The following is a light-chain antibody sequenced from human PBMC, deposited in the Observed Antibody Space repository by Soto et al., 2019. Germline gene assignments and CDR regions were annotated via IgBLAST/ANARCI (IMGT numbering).Light chain of an antibody. CDR3: SSYISSTSTLYV. J-gene: IGLJ1*01. V-gene: IGLV2-14*03. Sequence: QSALTQPASVSGSPGQSITISCTGTSRDVGGYNYVSWYQQHPGKAPKLVIYEVSDRPSGVSNRFSGSKSGNTASLTISGLQAEDEADYYCSSYISSTSTLYVFGTGTKLTVL. CDR2: EVS. CDR1: SRDVGGYNY.